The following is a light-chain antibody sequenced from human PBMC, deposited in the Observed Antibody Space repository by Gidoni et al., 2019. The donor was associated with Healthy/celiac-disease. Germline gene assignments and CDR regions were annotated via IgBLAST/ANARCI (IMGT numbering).Light chain of an antibody. CDR1: QSISSY. CDR2: AAS. J-gene: IGKJ4*01. V-gene: IGKV1-39*01. CDR3: QQSYSTLLT. Sequence: DIQMTKSPSSLSASVGDRVTITCRASQSISSYLNWYQQKPGKAPKLLIYAASSLQSGVPSRFSGSGSGTAFTLTISSLQPEDFATYYCQQSYSTLLTFGGGTKVEIK.